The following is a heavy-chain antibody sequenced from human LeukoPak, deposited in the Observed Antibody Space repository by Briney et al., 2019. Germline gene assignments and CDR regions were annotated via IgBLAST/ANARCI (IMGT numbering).Heavy chain of an antibody. J-gene: IGHJ4*02. D-gene: IGHD1-14*01. Sequence: GESLKISCKDSGYSFSTYWIGWVRQMPGKSLEGMGIIYPGDSDTRYSPSFQGQVTISADRSISTAYLQWTSLKASDTAMYYCSRSHRGFTFDYWGQGTLVTVSS. V-gene: IGHV5-51*01. CDR2: IYPGDSDT. CDR3: SRSHRGFTFDY. CDR1: GYSFSTYW.